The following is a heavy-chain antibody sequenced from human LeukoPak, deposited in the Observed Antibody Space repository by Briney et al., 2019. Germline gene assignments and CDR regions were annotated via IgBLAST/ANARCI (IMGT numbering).Heavy chain of an antibody. CDR1: GGSFSGYY. D-gene: IGHD6-13*01. Sequence: PSETLSLTCAVYGGSFSGYYWSWIRQPPGKGLEWIGEINHSGSTNYNPSLKSRVTISVDTSKNQFSLKLSSVTAADPAVYYCARGLASSSYYWGQGTLVTVSS. CDR3: ARGLASSSYY. J-gene: IGHJ4*02. CDR2: INHSGST. V-gene: IGHV4-34*01.